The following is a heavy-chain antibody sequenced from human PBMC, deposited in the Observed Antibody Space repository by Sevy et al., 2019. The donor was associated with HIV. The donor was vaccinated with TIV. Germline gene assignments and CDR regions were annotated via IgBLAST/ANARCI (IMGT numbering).Heavy chain of an antibody. CDR1: GFTFRNYA. J-gene: IGHJ4*02. V-gene: IGHV3-23*01. CDR2: ISGSGDAT. Sequence: GGSLRLSCAASGFTFRNYAMSWVRQAPGKGLEWVSAISGSGDATYYADSVKGRFTISRDNSRNTLYLQMNSLRAEETAVYSCSKSDAFCSGTSCYFDYWGQGTLVTVSS. CDR3: SKSDAFCSGTSCYFDY. D-gene: IGHD2-2*01.